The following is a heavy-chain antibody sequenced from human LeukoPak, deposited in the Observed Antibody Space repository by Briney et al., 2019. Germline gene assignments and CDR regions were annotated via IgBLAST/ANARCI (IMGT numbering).Heavy chain of an antibody. V-gene: IGHV3-30*03. CDR1: GFTFSSYG. D-gene: IGHD3-3*01. CDR3: ARDRLERTIFGVVIIGFDY. J-gene: IGHJ4*02. CDR2: ISYDGSNK. Sequence: GRSLRLSCAASGFTFSSYGMHWVRQAPGKGLEWVAVISYDGSNKYYADSVKGRFTISRDNSKNTLYLQMNSLRAEDTAVYYCARDRLERTIFGVVIIGFDYWGQGTLVTVSS.